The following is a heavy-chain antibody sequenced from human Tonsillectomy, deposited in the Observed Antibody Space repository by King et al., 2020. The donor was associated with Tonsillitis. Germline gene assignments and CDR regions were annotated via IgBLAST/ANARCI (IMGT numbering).Heavy chain of an antibody. CDR3: AKVFGYNYGPFDY. D-gene: IGHD5-18*01. Sequence: EWQLVQSGGGLVHPGGSLRLSCAASGFTFSSYAMNRVRQAPGKGLEWVSGISGSGGNTDYADSVKGRFTISRDNSKNTLYLQMNSLRAEDTAVFYCAKVFGYNYGPFDYWGQGTLVTVSS. CDR1: GFTFSSYA. V-gene: IGHV3-23*04. CDR2: ISGSGGNT. J-gene: IGHJ4*02.